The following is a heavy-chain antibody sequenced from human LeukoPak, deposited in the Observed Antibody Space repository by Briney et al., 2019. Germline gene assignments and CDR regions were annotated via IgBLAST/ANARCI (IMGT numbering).Heavy chain of an antibody. D-gene: IGHD3-16*01. CDR3: ARGSFFAFDI. CDR2: TFYRSKWYN. V-gene: IGHV6-1*01. J-gene: IGHJ3*02. CDR1: GDSVSSNTAA. Sequence: SQTLSLTCALSGDSVSSNTAAWNWIRHSPSRGLEWLGRTFYRSKWYNDYAVSVKSRITINPDTSKNQFSLQLSSVTPEDTAVYYCARGSFFAFDIWGQGTMVTVSS.